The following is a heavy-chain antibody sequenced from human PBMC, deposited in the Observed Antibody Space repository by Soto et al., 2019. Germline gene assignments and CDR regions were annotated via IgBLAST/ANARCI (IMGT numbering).Heavy chain of an antibody. D-gene: IGHD3-22*01. CDR3: ARGRPVLYSYDTSSHSYVA. CDR1: GGSISSYD. J-gene: IGHJ5*02. Sequence: WETLSLTCTVSGGSISSYDWSWIRQPPGRGLEWIGYIYYSGSTNYNPSLESGVTISVDTSKNQFSVKLSSVTAADSAVYSCARGRPVLYSYDTSSHSYVAWGQGTLVTVSS. CDR2: IYYSGST. V-gene: IGHV4-59*08.